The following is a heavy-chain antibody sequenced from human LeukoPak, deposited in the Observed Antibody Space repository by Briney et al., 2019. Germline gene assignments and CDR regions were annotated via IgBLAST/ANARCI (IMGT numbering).Heavy chain of an antibody. CDR1: GFTFSNYG. J-gene: IGHJ3*02. D-gene: IGHD3-22*01. CDR3: ARDLEDSSPFGAFDM. V-gene: IGHV3-33*01. Sequence: GGSLRLSCAASGFTFSNYGMHWVRQAPGKGLEWVAVIWYDGNNKYYADSVKGRFTIPRDNSKNTLYLQMNSLRAEDTAVYYCARDLEDSSPFGAFDMWGQGTMVTVSS. CDR2: IWYDGNNK.